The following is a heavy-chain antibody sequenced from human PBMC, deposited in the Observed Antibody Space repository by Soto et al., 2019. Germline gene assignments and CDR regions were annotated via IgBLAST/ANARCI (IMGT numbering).Heavy chain of an antibody. CDR3: ASWADAADEDYFHH. V-gene: IGHV3-7*03. CDR1: GFRFSSSW. CDR2: INQGGSQK. D-gene: IGHD3-16*01. J-gene: IGHJ1*01. Sequence: EVQLVESGGGLVQPGGSLRLSCAGSGFRFSSSWMSWIRQAPGKGLEWVAHINQGGSQKYYVDSAKGRFTISRDNAKTSLYLQMNNLRAEDMATYYCASWADAADEDYFHHWGQGTLVTVSS.